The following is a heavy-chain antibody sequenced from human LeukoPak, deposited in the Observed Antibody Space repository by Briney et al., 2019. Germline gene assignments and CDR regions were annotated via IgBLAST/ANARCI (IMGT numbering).Heavy chain of an antibody. D-gene: IGHD3-10*01. CDR2: IYSGGST. V-gene: IGHV3-53*01. Sequence: PGGSLRLSCAASGFTVSSNYMSWVRQAPGKGLEWVSVIYSGGSTYYADSVKGRFTISRDNSKNTLYLQMNSLRAEDTAVYYCARESMVRGVISYYYYGVDVWGQGTTVTVSS. J-gene: IGHJ6*02. CDR1: GFTVSSNY. CDR3: ARESMVRGVISYYYYGVDV.